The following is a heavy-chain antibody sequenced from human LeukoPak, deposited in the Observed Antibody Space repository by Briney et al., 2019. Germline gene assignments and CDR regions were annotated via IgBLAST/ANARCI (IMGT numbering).Heavy chain of an antibody. CDR2: NYYSGST. CDR1: GGSISSSSYY. CDR3: ARHRSYYDSSGYYKDAFDI. J-gene: IGHJ3*02. Sequence: SETLSLTCTVSGGSISSSSYYWGWIRQPPGKGLEWIGSNYYSGSTYYNPSLKSRVTISVDTSKNQFSLKLSSVTAADTAVYYCARHRSYYDSSGYYKDAFDIWGQGTMVTVSS. V-gene: IGHV4-39*01. D-gene: IGHD3-22*01.